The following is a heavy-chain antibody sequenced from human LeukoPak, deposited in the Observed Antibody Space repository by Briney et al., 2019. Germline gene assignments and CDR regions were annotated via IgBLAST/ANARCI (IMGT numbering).Heavy chain of an antibody. CDR3: ATDPGEWEPI. CDR1: GLTFTNAW. J-gene: IGHJ3*02. Sequence: GGSLRLSCATSGLTFTNAWMSWFRQAPGKGLEWVGRIKSKTDGGTSDYAAPVQGRFTLSRDDSNNTLYLQMNSLKIEDTAVYYCATDPGEWEPIWGQGTMVIVSS. CDR2: IKSKTDGGTS. V-gene: IGHV3-15*01. D-gene: IGHD1-26*01.